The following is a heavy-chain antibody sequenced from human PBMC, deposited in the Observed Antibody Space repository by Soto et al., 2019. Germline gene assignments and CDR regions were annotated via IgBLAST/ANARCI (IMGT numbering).Heavy chain of an antibody. V-gene: IGHV4-4*02. D-gene: IGHD3-22*01. CDR2: IYHSGST. Sequence: SETLSLTCAVSSGSISSSNWWSWVRQPPGKGLEWIGEIYHSGSTNYNPSLKSRVTISVDKSKNQFSLKLSSVTAADTAVYYCARAYYYDSSGYYNVVDWFDPWGQGTLVTVSS. CDR3: ARAYYYDSSGYYNVVDWFDP. J-gene: IGHJ5*02. CDR1: SGSISSSNW.